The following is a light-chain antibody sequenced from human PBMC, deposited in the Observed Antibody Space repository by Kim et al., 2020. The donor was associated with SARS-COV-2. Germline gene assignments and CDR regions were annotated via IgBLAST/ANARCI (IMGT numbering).Light chain of an antibody. CDR2: GAS. J-gene: IGKJ2*01. CDR3: QQYNNWPPET. V-gene: IGKV3-15*01. CDR1: PGVSSH. Sequence: VSPRARATLSCGASPGVSSHLTWSQQKPGQAPRLLIYGASTRATCIPARFSGSGSGTEFSLTISSLQSEDFAVDYCQQYNNWPPETFGQGTKLEI.